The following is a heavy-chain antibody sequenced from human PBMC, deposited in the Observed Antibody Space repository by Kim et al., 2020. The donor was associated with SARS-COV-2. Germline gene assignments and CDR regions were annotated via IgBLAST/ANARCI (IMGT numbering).Heavy chain of an antibody. CDR1: GFTFSSYG. D-gene: IGHD6-19*01. V-gene: IGHV3-33*01. Sequence: GGSLRLSCAASGFTFSSYGIHWVRQAPGKGLEWVAVIWYDGSNKYYADSVKGRFTISRDNSKHAVFLQMNSLRAEDTAVYYCVAQTGSGSKWYFDLWGRGTLVAVSS. CDR2: IWYDGSNK. J-gene: IGHJ2*01. CDR3: VAQTGSGSKWYFDL.